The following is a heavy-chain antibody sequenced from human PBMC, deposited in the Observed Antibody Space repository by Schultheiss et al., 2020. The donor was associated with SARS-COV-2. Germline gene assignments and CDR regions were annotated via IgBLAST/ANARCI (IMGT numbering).Heavy chain of an antibody. Sequence: ASVKVSCKASGFTFTNYGISWVRQAPGQGLECTGWISPSHGGTNYGQKFQGRVTMTRDTSISTVYMELSRLRSDDTAVYYCARDRKGSFDYWGQGTLVTVSS. CDR1: GFTFTNYG. D-gene: IGHD3-10*01. J-gene: IGHJ4*02. CDR3: ARDRKGSFDY. CDR2: ISPSHGGT. V-gene: IGHV1-2*02.